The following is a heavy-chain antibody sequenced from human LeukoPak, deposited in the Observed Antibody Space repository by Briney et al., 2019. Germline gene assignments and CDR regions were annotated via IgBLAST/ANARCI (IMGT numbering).Heavy chain of an antibody. Sequence: GGSLRLSCAASGFTFSGSAMHWVRQASGKGLEWVGRIRSKANSYATAYAASVKGRFTISRDDSKNTAYLQMNSLKTEDTAVYYCTRSYYYYDSSGYHYWGQGTLVTVSS. CDR1: GFTFSGSA. D-gene: IGHD3-22*01. J-gene: IGHJ4*02. CDR3: TRSYYYYDSSGYHY. V-gene: IGHV3-73*01. CDR2: IRSKANSYAT.